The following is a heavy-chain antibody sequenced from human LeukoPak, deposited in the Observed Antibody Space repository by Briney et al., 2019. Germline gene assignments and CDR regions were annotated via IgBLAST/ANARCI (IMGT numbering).Heavy chain of an antibody. J-gene: IGHJ4*02. V-gene: IGHV1-2*04. Sequence: ASVKVSCKASGYTFTGYYMHWVRQAPGQGLEWMGWINPNSGGTNYAQKFQGWVTMARDTSISTAYMELSRLRSDDTAVYYCARAYYDILTGHTLFDYWGQGTLVTVSS. D-gene: IGHD3-9*01. CDR1: GYTFTGYY. CDR3: ARAYYDILTGHTLFDY. CDR2: INPNSGGT.